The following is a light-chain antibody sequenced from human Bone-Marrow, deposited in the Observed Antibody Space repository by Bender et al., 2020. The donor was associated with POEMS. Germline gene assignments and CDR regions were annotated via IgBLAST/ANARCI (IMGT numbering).Light chain of an antibody. J-gene: IGLJ3*02. CDR1: SSNIGAGYD. CDR3: AVWDDSLNGWV. V-gene: IGLV1-40*01. CDR2: GDR. Sequence: QSVLTQPPSVSGAPGQRVTISCTGSSSNIGAGYDVHWYQRIPGTAPKLLIYGDRNRPSEVPDRFSGSRSGTSASLAISGLQSEDEADYYCAVWDDSLNGWVFGGGTKLTVL.